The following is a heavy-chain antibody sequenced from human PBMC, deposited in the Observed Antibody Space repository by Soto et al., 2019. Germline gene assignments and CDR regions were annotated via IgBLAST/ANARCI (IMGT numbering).Heavy chain of an antibody. CDR3: ARDRIAGRGFHKYYYYGMDV. J-gene: IGHJ6*02. CDR1: GFTFSSYA. V-gene: IGHV3-30-3*01. CDR2: ISYDGSNK. D-gene: IGHD1-26*01. Sequence: GGSLRLSCAASGFTFSSYAMHWVRQAPGKGLEWVAVISYDGSNKYYADSVKGRFTISRDNSKNTLYLQMNSLRAEDTAVYYCARDRIAGRGFHKYYYYGMDVWGQGTTVTVSS.